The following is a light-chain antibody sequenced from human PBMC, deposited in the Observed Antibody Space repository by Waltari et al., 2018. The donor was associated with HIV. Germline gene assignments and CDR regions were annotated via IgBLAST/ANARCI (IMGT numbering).Light chain of an antibody. Sequence: DEVMTQYPLFLHITLEKTTSISCRTTQSLLHSDGDTYLSWFHQRPGQSPRRLIYRVSDRDSGVPDRFSGSGSGTDFTLKISRVEAEDVGVYYCMQGTHWPPTFGGGTKVEVK. CDR1: QSLLHSDGDTY. J-gene: IGKJ4*02. CDR2: RVS. V-gene: IGKV2-30*02. CDR3: MQGTHWPPT.